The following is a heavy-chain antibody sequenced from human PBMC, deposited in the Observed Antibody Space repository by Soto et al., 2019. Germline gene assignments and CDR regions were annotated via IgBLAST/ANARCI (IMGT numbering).Heavy chain of an antibody. D-gene: IGHD3-16*01. Sequence: QVQLVQSGAEVKKPGASVKVSCKASGYTFTSYGISWVRQAPGQGLEWMGWISAYNGNTNYAQKLQGRVTMTTDTSTSTDYMELRSLRSDDTAVYYCARDTAFVRPRGLYYYYGMDVWGQGTTVTVSS. V-gene: IGHV1-18*01. CDR2: ISAYNGNT. CDR3: ARDTAFVRPRGLYYYYGMDV. J-gene: IGHJ6*02. CDR1: GYTFTSYG.